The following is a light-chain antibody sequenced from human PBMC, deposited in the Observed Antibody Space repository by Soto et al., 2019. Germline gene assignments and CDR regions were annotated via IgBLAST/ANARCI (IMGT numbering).Light chain of an antibody. CDR2: EVS. CDR3: SSYTSSSFVV. V-gene: IGLV2-14*01. Sequence: QSVLTQPASVSGSPGQSITISCTGTSSDVGGYNYVSWYQQHPGKAPKLMIYEVSNRPSGVSNRFSGSKSGNTASLTISGLQAEDEADYYCSSYTSSSFVVFGGGTKLTVL. J-gene: IGLJ2*01. CDR1: SSDVGGYNY.